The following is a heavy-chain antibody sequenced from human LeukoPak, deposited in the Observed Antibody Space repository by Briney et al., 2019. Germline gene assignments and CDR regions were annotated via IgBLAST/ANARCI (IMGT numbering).Heavy chain of an antibody. CDR1: GFTFSSYS. Sequence: GGSLRLSCAASGFTFSSYSMNWVRQAPGKGLEWVSSISSSSSYIHYADSVKGRFTISRDNAKNSLYLQMNSLRAEDTAVYYCAATGGSGSYSFDPWGQGTLVTVSS. J-gene: IGHJ5*02. D-gene: IGHD3-10*01. V-gene: IGHV3-21*01. CDR3: AATGGSGSYSFDP. CDR2: ISSSSSYI.